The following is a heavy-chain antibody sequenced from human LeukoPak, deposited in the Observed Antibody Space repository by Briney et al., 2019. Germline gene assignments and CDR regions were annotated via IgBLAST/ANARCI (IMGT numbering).Heavy chain of an antibody. CDR1: GFTFSAYS. V-gene: IGHV3-23*01. J-gene: IGHJ4*02. Sequence: PGGSLRLSCAASGFTFSAYSMNWVRRAPGKGLEGVSAFSGSGGSTYYADSVKGRFTISRDNSKNTLHLQMNSLRAEDTAVYYCAKDVGYYYDSKGNYFDYWGQGTLVTVSS. CDR2: FSGSGGST. D-gene: IGHD3-22*01. CDR3: AKDVGYYYDSKGNYFDY.